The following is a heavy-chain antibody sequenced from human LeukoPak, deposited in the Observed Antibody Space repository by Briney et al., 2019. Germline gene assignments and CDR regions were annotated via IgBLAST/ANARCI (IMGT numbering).Heavy chain of an antibody. D-gene: IGHD1-26*01. J-gene: IGHJ4*02. CDR1: GYIFITYY. CDR2: INPTGVDT. V-gene: IGHV1-46*01. CDR3: VRDLLAGYDY. Sequence: ASVKVSCKASGYIFITYYIHWVRQAPGQGLEWLGVINPTGVDTSYAQQFQGRVTMTRDTSTSTVYMELSSLRFEDTAVYYCVRDLLAGYDYWGQGTLVTVSS.